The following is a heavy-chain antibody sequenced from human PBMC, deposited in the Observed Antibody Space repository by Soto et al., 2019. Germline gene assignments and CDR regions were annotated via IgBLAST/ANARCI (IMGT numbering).Heavy chain of an antibody. J-gene: IGHJ6*02. D-gene: IGHD6-13*01. CDR2: INHSGST. CDR3: ARGGGSSSGPGQHYDDGMDG. Sequence: QVQLQQWGAGLLKPSETLSLTCAVYGGSFSGYYWSWIRQPPGKGLEWLGEINHSGSTNYNPALKSRVTRSVDTGKNQFSLKLSSVTAADTAVYDCARGGGSSSGPGQHYDDGMDGGGQGTTVTVSS. V-gene: IGHV4-34*01. CDR1: GGSFSGYY.